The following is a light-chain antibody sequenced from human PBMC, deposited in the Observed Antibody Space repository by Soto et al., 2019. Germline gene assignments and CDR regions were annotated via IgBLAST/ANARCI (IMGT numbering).Light chain of an antibody. CDR1: QGISSY. CDR2: AAS. V-gene: IGKV1-8*01. CDR3: QQYYSYPRALT. Sequence: ALRMTQSPSSFSASTGDRVTITCRASQGISSYLAWYQQKPGKAPKLLIYAASTLQSGVPSRFSGSGSVTDFTLTISCLQSEDFATYYCQQYYSYPRALTFGGGTKVEIK. J-gene: IGKJ4*01.